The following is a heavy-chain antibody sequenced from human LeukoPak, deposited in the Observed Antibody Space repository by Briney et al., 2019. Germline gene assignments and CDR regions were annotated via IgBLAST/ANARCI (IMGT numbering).Heavy chain of an antibody. V-gene: IGHV3-30-3*01. CDR2: ISYDGSNK. Sequence: PGGSLRLSCAASGFTFSSYAMHWVRQAPGKGLEWVAVISYDGSNKNYADSVKSRSTISRDNSKNTLYVQMNSLRGEDTAVYYCARAGITIFGVVPTLYGMDVWGQGTTVTVSS. CDR1: GFTFSSYA. D-gene: IGHD3-3*01. CDR3: ARAGITIFGVVPTLYGMDV. J-gene: IGHJ6*02.